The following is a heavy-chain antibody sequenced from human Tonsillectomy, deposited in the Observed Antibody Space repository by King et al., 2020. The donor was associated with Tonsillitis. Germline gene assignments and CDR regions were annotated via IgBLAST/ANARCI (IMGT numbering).Heavy chain of an antibody. V-gene: IGHV3-23*04. CDR3: ARDHHQEEWSYLYYYYYMDV. D-gene: IGHD3-3*01. Sequence: VQLVESGGGLVQPGGSLRLSCAASGITFNSYVMSWVRQAPGKGLEWVSGISGSGGSTYYADSVTGRFTISRDNSKDTLYLQMSSLRAEDTAVYYCARDHHQEEWSYLYYYYYMDVWGKGTTVTVSS. J-gene: IGHJ6*03. CDR2: ISGSGGST. CDR1: GITFNSYV.